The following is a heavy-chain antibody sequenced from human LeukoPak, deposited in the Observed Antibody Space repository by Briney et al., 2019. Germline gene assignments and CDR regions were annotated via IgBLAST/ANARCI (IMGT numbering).Heavy chain of an antibody. J-gene: IGHJ4*02. CDR1: GFTFSSYS. D-gene: IGHD1-26*01. V-gene: IGHV3-21*01. Sequence: GGSLRLSCAASGFTFSSYSMNWVRQAPGKGLEWVSSISSSSSYIYYADSVKGRFTISRDNAKNSLYLQMNSLRAEDTAVYYCARGKSRGSHIDYWGQGTLVTVSS. CDR2: ISSSSSYI. CDR3: ARGKSRGSHIDY.